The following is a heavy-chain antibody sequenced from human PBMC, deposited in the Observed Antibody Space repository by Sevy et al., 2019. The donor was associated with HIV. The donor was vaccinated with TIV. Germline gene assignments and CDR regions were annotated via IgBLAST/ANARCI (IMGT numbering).Heavy chain of an antibody. V-gene: IGHV3-11*01. CDR2: ISSSGSTI. Sequence: GGSLRLSCAASGFTFSDYYMSWIRQAPGKGLEWVSYISSSGSTIYYADSVKGRFTISRDNAKNSLCLQMNSLRAEDTAVYYCAREKVLWFGEASRFYGMDVWGQGTTVTVSS. J-gene: IGHJ6*02. D-gene: IGHD3-10*01. CDR3: AREKVLWFGEASRFYGMDV. CDR1: GFTFSDYY.